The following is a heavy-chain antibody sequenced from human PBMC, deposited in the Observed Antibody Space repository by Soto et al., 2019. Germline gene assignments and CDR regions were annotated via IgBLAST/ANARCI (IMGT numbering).Heavy chain of an antibody. CDR2: ISPYNGKT. CDR3: ARDYSSGWSTNFWGKGENWFDP. V-gene: IGHV1-18*01. CDR1: GYTFTSYG. J-gene: IGHJ5*02. Sequence: QVQLVQSGAEVKKPGASVKVSCKTSGYTFTSYGISWVRQAPGQGLEWMGWISPYNGKTHYAQKVQGRVTMTTDTSTSTAYMELRSLRSDDTAVYYCARDYSSGWSTNFWGKGENWFDPWGQGTLVTVSS. D-gene: IGHD6-19*01.